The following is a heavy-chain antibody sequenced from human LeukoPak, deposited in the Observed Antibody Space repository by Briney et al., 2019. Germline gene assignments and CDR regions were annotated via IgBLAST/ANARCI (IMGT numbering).Heavy chain of an antibody. J-gene: IGHJ4*02. D-gene: IGHD3-9*01. Sequence: GGSLRLSCAASGFIFSNYAMSWVRQAPGKGLEWVSAIGGRDSGTYYADSVRGRFTVSRDDPKNTLYLQMNTLRAEDTAVYYCAKWGDYDILTGYYDSDYWGQGTLVTVSS. V-gene: IGHV3-23*01. CDR2: IGGRDSGT. CDR1: GFIFSNYA. CDR3: AKWGDYDILTGYYDSDY.